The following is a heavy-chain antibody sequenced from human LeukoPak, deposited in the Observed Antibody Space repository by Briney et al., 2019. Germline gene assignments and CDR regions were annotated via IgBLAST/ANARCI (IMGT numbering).Heavy chain of an antibody. J-gene: IGHJ3*02. D-gene: IGHD3-3*01. CDR1: GGSISSPGYY. CDR3: AKDLPDSGLYYDFWSGPHAFDI. CDR2: IYYSGST. Sequence: PSETLSLTCTVSGGSISSPGYYWGWIRQPPGKGLEWIGSIYYSGSTYYNPSLKSRVTISVDMSKNQFSLKLSSVTAADTAVYYCAKDLPDSGLYYDFWSGPHAFDIWGQGTMVTVSS. V-gene: IGHV4-39*02.